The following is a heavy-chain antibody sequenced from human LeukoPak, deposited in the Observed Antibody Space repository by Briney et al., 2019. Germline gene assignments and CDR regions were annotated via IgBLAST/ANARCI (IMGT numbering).Heavy chain of an antibody. CDR1: GFTFSSYG. D-gene: IGHD3-3*01. V-gene: IGHV3-33*01. CDR2: IWYDGSNK. J-gene: IGHJ4*02. Sequence: GGSLRLSCAASGFTFSSYGMHWVRQAPGKGLEWVAVIWYDGSNKYYADSVKGRFTISRDNSKNTLYLQMNSLRAEDTAVYYCASEGRYYDFWSPMRYWGQGTLVTVSS. CDR3: ASEGRYYDFWSPMRY.